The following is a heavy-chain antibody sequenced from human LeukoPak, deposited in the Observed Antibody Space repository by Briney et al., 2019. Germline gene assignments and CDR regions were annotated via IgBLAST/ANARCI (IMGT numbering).Heavy chain of an antibody. V-gene: IGHV1-2*06. J-gene: IGHJ4*02. CDR3: ARIGLWFGELWPFDY. CDR2: INPNSGGT. D-gene: IGHD3-10*01. Sequence: ASVKFSCKASGYTFTGYYMHWLRQAPGQGREWMGRINPNSGGTNYAQKFQGRVTMTRDTSNSTAYMELSRLRSDDTAVYYCARIGLWFGELWPFDYWGQGTLVTVSS. CDR1: GYTFTGYY.